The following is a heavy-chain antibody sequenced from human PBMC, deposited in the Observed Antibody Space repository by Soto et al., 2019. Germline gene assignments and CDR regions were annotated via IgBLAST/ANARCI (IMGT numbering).Heavy chain of an antibody. CDR2: IYWDDDV. J-gene: IGHJ3*02. CDR3: AHRGDSSGEGLDAFDI. D-gene: IGHD3-22*01. V-gene: IGHV2-5*02. Sequence: QITLKESGPTLVKPTQTLTLTCTFSGFSLTTNGEGVGWIRQPPGKALEWLALIYWDDDVRYSPSLKSRLTIHKDTSKNQVVLTMTNMDPVDTATYYCAHRGDSSGEGLDAFDIWGQGTMVTVSS. CDR1: GFSLTTNGEG.